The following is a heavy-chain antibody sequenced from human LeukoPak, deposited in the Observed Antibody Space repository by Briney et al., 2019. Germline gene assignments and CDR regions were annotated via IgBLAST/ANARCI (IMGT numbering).Heavy chain of an antibody. CDR1: GYTFTSYY. V-gene: IGHV1-18*04. CDR3: ARYLAAGIAAAGNYYYYYCMDV. D-gene: IGHD6-13*01. Sequence: ASVKVSCKASGYTFTSYYMHWVRQAPGQGLEWMGWIIAYNGNTNYAQKLQGRVTMTTDTSTSTAYMELRSLRSDDTAVYYCARYLAAGIAAAGNYYYYYCMDVWGKGTTVTISS. CDR2: IIAYNGNT. J-gene: IGHJ6*03.